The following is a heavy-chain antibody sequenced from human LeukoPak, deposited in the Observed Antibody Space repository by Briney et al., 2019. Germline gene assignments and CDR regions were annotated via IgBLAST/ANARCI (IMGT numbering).Heavy chain of an antibody. Sequence: PGRSLRLSCAASGSTFSSYGMHWVRQAPGKGLEWVAVMWSEGGNKYYGDSVKGRFTISRDNSKNTLYLHMNSLRAEDTAVYYCAKSGPNYYYYYGMDVWGQGTTVTVSS. CDR1: GSTFSSYG. J-gene: IGHJ6*02. CDR2: MWSEGGNK. V-gene: IGHV3-33*06. D-gene: IGHD2-15*01. CDR3: AKSGPNYYYYYGMDV.